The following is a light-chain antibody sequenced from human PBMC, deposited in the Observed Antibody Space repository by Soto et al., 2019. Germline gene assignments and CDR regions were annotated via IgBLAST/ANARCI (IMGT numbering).Light chain of an antibody. CDR2: DAS. Sequence: IQMTQSPSTLSASVGDRVTVTCRASQTIGSWLAWYQQKPGRAPKLLIFDASGLESGVPSRFSGNGSGTEFTLTISGLQPDDFASYYCQQYNSYSGMFGQGTKVDIK. V-gene: IGKV1-5*01. CDR3: QQYNSYSGM. J-gene: IGKJ1*01. CDR1: QTIGSW.